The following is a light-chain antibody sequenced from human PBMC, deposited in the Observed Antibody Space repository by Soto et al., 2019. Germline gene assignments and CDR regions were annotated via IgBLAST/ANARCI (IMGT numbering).Light chain of an antibody. CDR3: CSYAGSSTWV. CDR2: EDS. CDR1: SSDVGSYNL. J-gene: IGLJ3*02. V-gene: IGLV2-23*01. Sequence: QSALTQPASVSGSPGQSITISCTVTSSDVGSYNLVSWYQQHPGKAPKLMIYEDSKRPSGVSNRFSGSKSGNTASLTISGLQAEDEADYYCCSYAGSSTWVFGGGTKVTVL.